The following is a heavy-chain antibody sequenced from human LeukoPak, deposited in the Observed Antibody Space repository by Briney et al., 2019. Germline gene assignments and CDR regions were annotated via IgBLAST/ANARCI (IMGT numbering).Heavy chain of an antibody. CDR1: GFTFSSYA. J-gene: IGHJ4*02. CDR3: AKALEVTAISDY. Sequence: PGGSLRLSCAASGFTFSSYAMTWVRQAPGKGLEGVSAISGSGGSTYYADSVKGRFTISRDNSKNTLYLQMNSLRAEDTAVYYCAKALEVTAISDYWGQGTLVTVSS. V-gene: IGHV3-23*01. D-gene: IGHD2-21*02. CDR2: ISGSGGST.